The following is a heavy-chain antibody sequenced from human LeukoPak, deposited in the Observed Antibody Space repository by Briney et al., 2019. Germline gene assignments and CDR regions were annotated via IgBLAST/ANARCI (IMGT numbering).Heavy chain of an antibody. Sequence: SETLSLTCTVSGGSISSGGYYWSWIRQPPGKGLEWIGYIYHSGSTYYNPSLKSRVTISVDRSKNQFSLKLSSVTAADTAVYYCARAYYYDSSGYYRGHDAFDIWGQGTMVTVSS. CDR3: ARAYYYDSSGYYRGHDAFDI. CDR2: IYHSGST. J-gene: IGHJ3*02. D-gene: IGHD3-22*01. CDR1: GGSISSGGYY. V-gene: IGHV4-30-2*01.